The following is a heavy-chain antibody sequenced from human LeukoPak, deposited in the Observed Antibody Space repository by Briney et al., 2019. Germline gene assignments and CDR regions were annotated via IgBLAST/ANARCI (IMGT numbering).Heavy chain of an antibody. CDR3: AGGIAMVRGGDV. J-gene: IGHJ6*04. V-gene: IGHV3-7*01. Sequence: QSGGSLRLSCAASGLTFSTYWMTWVGQAPGKGLEGVANIKQDGSEKNYVDSVKGRFTISRDNAKNSLYLQMNSLRVEDTAVYYCAGGIAMVRGGDVWGKGTTVTVSS. CDR2: IKQDGSEK. CDR1: GLTFSTYW. D-gene: IGHD3-10*01.